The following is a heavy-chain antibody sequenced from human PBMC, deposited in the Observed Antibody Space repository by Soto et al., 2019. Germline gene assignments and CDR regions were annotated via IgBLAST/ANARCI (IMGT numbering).Heavy chain of an antibody. J-gene: IGHJ4*02. CDR2: VYYDGSNE. V-gene: IGHV3-33*01. CDR1: GFTLRNYG. CDR3: VRDATGYGGGRPFDL. Sequence: QVNLVESGGGVVEPGRSLRLSCVASGFTLRNYGMHWFRQAPDKGLEWVAVVYYDGSNEYYADSVEGRFTISRDNSQNTLYLDMTSLRAEDTAVYYCVRDATGYGGGRPFDLWGQGALVTVSS. D-gene: IGHD5-18*01.